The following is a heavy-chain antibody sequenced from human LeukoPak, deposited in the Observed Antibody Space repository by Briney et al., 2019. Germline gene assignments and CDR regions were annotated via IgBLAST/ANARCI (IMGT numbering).Heavy chain of an antibody. D-gene: IGHD2-15*01. V-gene: IGHV1-69*06. Sequence: ASVKVSCKASGGTLNSYVISWVRQAPGQGLEWMGGIIPISGTTNYAQKFQGRVTITADKSTSTAYMELSILRSEDTAVYYCATLCCGSYYMDVWGKGTTVTVSS. CDR2: IIPISGTT. CDR3: ATLCCGSYYMDV. J-gene: IGHJ6*03. CDR1: GGTLNSYV.